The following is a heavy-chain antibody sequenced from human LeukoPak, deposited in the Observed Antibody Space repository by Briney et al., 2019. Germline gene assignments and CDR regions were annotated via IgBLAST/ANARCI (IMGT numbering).Heavy chain of an antibody. D-gene: IGHD5-12*01. Sequence: GSVKVSRKASGYTFTDYPMHWVRQAPGQRLEWVGWINAGKGNTQYPHKFQGRVTLTEDTPPDTASMALSSLKSEDTAVYYCATEKVATTFYYYYYGMDVWGQGTTVTVSS. J-gene: IGHJ6*02. CDR3: ATEKVATTFYYYYYGMDV. V-gene: IGHV1-3*01. CDR2: INAGKGNT. CDR1: GYTFTDYP.